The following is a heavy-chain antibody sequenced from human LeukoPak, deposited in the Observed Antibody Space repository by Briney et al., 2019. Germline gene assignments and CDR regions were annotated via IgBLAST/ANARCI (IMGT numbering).Heavy chain of an antibody. J-gene: IGHJ4*02. CDR3: ARQGWLRLWYFDY. Sequence: SETLSLTCAVYGGSFSGYYWSWIRQPPGKGLEWIGEINHSVSTNYNPSLKSGVTISLDTSKNQFSRRLSSSTAADTAVYYCARQGWLRLWYFDYWGQGTLVTVSS. CDR1: GGSFSGYY. V-gene: IGHV4-34*01. CDR2: INHSVST. D-gene: IGHD5-12*01.